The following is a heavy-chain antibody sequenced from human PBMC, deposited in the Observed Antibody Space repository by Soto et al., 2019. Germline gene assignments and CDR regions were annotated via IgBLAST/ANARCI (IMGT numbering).Heavy chain of an antibody. Sequence: EVQLVESGGGLVQPGGSLRLSCVGSGFTFSNYWMHWVRQVPGKGPVWVSRVNSAGSQSSYADFVKGRFTVSRDNDKNILYLEMNSLSADDTAVYYCAPGGYSYGWGYWGQGTLVSVST. J-gene: IGHJ4*02. CDR3: APGGYSYGWGY. D-gene: IGHD5-18*01. CDR1: GFTFSNYW. V-gene: IGHV3-74*01. CDR2: VNSAGSQS.